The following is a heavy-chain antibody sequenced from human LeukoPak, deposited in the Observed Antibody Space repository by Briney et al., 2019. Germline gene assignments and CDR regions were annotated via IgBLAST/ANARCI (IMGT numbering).Heavy chain of an antibody. J-gene: IGHJ4*02. Sequence: SETLSLTCTVSGGSISSSSYYWSWIRQPPGKGLEWIGSIYYSGSTYYNPSLKSRVTISIDTSKNQFSLKLNSVTAADTAVYYCARKLWSYYFDYWGQGTLVTVSS. CDR2: IYYSGST. V-gene: IGHV4-39*01. CDR3: ARKLWSYYFDY. D-gene: IGHD3-10*01. CDR1: GGSISSSSYY.